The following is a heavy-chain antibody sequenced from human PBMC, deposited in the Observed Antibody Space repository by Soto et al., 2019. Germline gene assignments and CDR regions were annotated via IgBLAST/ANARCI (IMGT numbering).Heavy chain of an antibody. CDR1: GFTFSSYG. J-gene: IGHJ3*02. CDR2: IWFDGSDK. V-gene: IGHV3-33*01. D-gene: IGHD2-15*01. CDR3: ARLYCSASSCYSVGAFDI. Sequence: HLGGSLRLSCAASGFTFSSYGMHWVRQAPGKGLEWVALIWFDGSDKYYTESVKGRFTISRDNSKSTLYLQMNSLRAEDTAVYYCARLYCSASSCYSVGAFDIRGQGTMVTVSS.